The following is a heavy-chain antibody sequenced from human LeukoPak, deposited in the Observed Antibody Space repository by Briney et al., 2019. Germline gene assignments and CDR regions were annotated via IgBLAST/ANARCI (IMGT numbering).Heavy chain of an antibody. CDR1: GGSISSYY. D-gene: IGHD2-2*01. J-gene: IGHJ4*02. CDR3: ARDTHIVVVPAAHRRDTTAFDH. V-gene: IGHV4-4*07. CDR2: IYTSGST. Sequence: SETLSLTCTVSGGSISSYYWSWIRQPAGKGLEWIGRIYTSGSTNYNPSLKSRVTMSVDTSKNQFSLKLSSVTAADTAVYYCARDTHIVVVPAAHRRDTTAFDHWGQGTLVTVSS.